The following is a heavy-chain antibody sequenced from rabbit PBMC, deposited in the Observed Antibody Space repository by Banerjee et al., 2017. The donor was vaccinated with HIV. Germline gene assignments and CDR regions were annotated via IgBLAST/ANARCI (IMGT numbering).Heavy chain of an antibody. J-gene: IGHJ4*01. CDR2: IYTNNGNT. CDR1: GIDFSSYYY. CDR3: ARAHADASSTTYYAFNL. V-gene: IGHV1S43*01. D-gene: IGHD1-1*01. Sequence: QEQLVESGGGLVQPEGSLTLTCTASGIDFSSYYYMCWVRQAPGKGLELVACIYTNNGNTGYASSVNGRFTISRSTSLNTVDLKMTSLTAADTATYFCARAHADASSTTYYAFNLWGPGTLVTVS.